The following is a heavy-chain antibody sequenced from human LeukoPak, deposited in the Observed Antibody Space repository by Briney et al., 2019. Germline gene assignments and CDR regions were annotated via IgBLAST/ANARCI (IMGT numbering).Heavy chain of an antibody. CDR3: ARVGWSGYYDTDY. CDR1: GFTFSSYS. CDR2: ISSSSSYI. J-gene: IGHJ4*02. D-gene: IGHD3-3*01. V-gene: IGHV3-21*01. Sequence: GGSLRLSCAASGFTFSSYSMNWVRQAPGKGLEWVSSISSSSSYIYYADSVKGRFTISRDNAKNSLYLQMNSLRAEDTAVYYCARVGWSGYYDTDYWGQGTLVTVST.